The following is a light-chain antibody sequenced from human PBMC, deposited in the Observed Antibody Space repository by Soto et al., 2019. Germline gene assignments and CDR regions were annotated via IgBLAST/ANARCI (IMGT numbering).Light chain of an antibody. Sequence: DIQMTQSPSSLSASVGDRVTITCRASQSISSFLNWYQQKPGKAPKLLIYAASSLQSGVPSRLSGSGSGTDFTLTISSLQPEDFATYYCQQSNSIPRTFGQGKKLELK. CDR2: AAS. CDR1: QSISSF. J-gene: IGKJ2*02. V-gene: IGKV1-39*01. CDR3: QQSNSIPRT.